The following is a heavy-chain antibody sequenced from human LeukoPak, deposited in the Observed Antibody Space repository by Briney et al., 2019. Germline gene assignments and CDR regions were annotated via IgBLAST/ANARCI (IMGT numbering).Heavy chain of an antibody. CDR1: GGSISSSSYY. D-gene: IGHD3-22*01. Sequence: SETLSLTCTVSGGSISSSSYYWGWIRQPPGKGLEWIGSIYYSGSTYYNPSPKSRVTISVDKSKNHFSLSLTSVSAADTAVYYCARGIPGYFGTSGYYYEYWGQGILVTVSS. CDR2: IYYSGST. CDR3: ARGIPGYFGTSGYYYEY. J-gene: IGHJ4*02. V-gene: IGHV4-39*07.